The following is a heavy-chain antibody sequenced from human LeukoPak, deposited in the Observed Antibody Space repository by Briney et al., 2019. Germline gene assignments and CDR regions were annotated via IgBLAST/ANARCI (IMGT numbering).Heavy chain of an antibody. CDR3: ARSIRYCSGGIRS. CDR2: INPNSGGT. J-gene: IGHJ5*02. V-gene: IGHV1-2*02. Sequence: ASVKVSCKASGYTFTGYYIDWVRQAPGQGLEWMGWINPNSGGTNYAQKFQGRVTMTRDTSISTAYMELNRLTSDDTAVYFCARSIRYCSGGIRSWGQGTLVTVSS. CDR1: GYTFTGYY. D-gene: IGHD2-15*01.